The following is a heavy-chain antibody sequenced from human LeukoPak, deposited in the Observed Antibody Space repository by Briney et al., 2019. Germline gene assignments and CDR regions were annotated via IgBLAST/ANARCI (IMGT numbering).Heavy chain of an antibody. Sequence: SETLSLTCTVSGGSISSDYWSWIRQPPGRGLEWIGYIYYRGSTNYNPSLKSRVTISVDTSKNQFSLKLSSVTAADTAVYYCARELLAAAGFFDYWGQGTLVTVSS. CDR2: IYYRGST. J-gene: IGHJ4*02. D-gene: IGHD6-13*01. V-gene: IGHV4-59*12. CDR1: GGSISSDY. CDR3: ARELLAAAGFFDY.